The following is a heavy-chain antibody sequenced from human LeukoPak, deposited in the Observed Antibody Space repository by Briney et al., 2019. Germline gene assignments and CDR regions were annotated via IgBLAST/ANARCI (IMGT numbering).Heavy chain of an antibody. CDR2: INPSGGST. Sequence: ASVKVSCKASGYTFTSYYMHWVRQAPGQGLEWMGIINPSGGSTSYAQKFQGRVTMTRDTSTSTVYMELSSLRSEDTAVYYCAKDHCSSTSCLYFDYWGQGTLVTVSS. J-gene: IGHJ4*02. D-gene: IGHD2-2*01. V-gene: IGHV1-46*01. CDR1: GYTFTSYY. CDR3: AKDHCSSTSCLYFDY.